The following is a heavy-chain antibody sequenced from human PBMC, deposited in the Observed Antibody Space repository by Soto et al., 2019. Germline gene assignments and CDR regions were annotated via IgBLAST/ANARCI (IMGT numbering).Heavy chain of an antibody. Sequence: GGSLRLSCQASGFNFDNYGMHWVRQAPGKGLEWVAVITYDGSFQYYADSVKGRFTISRDNSKNTLSLHLNTLKPEDTAVYHCAKDRVGGTFYIPLEFWGQGTLVTVSS. V-gene: IGHV3-30*18. J-gene: IGHJ4*02. D-gene: IGHD1-7*01. CDR3: AKDRVGGTFYIPLEF. CDR2: ITYDGSFQ. CDR1: GFNFDNYG.